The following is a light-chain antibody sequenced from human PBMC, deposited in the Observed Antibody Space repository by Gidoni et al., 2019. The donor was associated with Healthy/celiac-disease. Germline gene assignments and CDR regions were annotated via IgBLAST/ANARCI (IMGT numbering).Light chain of an antibody. J-gene: IGLJ1*01. CDR2: EGS. Sequence: QSALTQPASVSGSPGQSITISCTGTNRDVGSYNLVSWYQQHPGKAPKLMIYEGSKRPSGVSNRFSGSKSGNTASLTISGLQAEDEADYYCCSYAGSSTFYVFGTGTKVTVL. V-gene: IGLV2-23*01. CDR3: CSYAGSSTFYV. CDR1: NRDVGSYNL.